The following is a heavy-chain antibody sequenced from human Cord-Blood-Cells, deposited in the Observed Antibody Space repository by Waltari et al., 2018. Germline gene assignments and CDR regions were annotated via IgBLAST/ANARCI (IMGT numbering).Heavy chain of an antibody. CDR2: IYYSGST. J-gene: IGHJ5*02. V-gene: IGHV4-39*01. Sequence: QLQLQESGPGLVKPSETLSLTCTVSGCSISSSCYYWGWFRQPPGKGPEWIGSIYYSGSTYYNPSLKSRVTISVDTSKNQFSLKLSSVTAADTAVYYCASGLGYCSSTSCYTGNWFDPWGQGTLVTVSS. CDR3: ASGLGYCSSTSCYTGNWFDP. D-gene: IGHD2-2*02. CDR1: GCSISSSCYY.